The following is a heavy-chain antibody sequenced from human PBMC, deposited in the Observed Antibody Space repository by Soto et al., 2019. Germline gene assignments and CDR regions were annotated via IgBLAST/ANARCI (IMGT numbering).Heavy chain of an antibody. CDR1: GGSVSNSGSS. V-gene: IGHV4-39*02. Sequence: QLQLRESGPGLVKPSETLSLTCSVSGGSVSNSGSSWASIRQPPGKGLEWIGNISYSGNVFYNPSLKSRVTISVETSTNHFSLKLTSLSAADTAVYFCARRGDYGSGYFDPWGQGTLVTGSS. J-gene: IGHJ5*02. CDR3: ARRGDYGSGYFDP. D-gene: IGHD4-17*01. CDR2: ISYSGNV.